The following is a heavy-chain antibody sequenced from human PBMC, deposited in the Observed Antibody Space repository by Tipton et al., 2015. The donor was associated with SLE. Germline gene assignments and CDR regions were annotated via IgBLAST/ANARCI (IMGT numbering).Heavy chain of an antibody. Sequence: QLVQSGPEVKIPGSSVKVSCKASGGTLRSYGISWVRQAPGQGLEWMGGIIPPFGRVDYAQNFQGRVTITTDESTTTVYMELRSLRPDDTAVFYCARGSGFWKGPTFFYYMDVWGRGTTVTVSS. J-gene: IGHJ6*03. CDR2: IIPPFGRV. V-gene: IGHV1-69*05. D-gene: IGHD3-3*01. CDR3: ARGSGFWKGPTFFYYMDV. CDR1: GGTLRSYG.